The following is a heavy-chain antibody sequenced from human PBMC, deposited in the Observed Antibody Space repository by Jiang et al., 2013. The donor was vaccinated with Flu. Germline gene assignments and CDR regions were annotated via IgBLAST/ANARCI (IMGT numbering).Heavy chain of an antibody. J-gene: IGHJ4*02. V-gene: IGHV4-4*02. CDR3: ASLYYYDSSGYPFDY. CDR2: IYHSGST. CDR1: GGSISSSNW. Sequence: GLVKPSGTLSLTCAVSGGSISSSNWWSWVRQPPGKGLEWIGEIYHSGSTNYNPSLKSRVTISVDKSKNQFSLKLSSVTAADTAVYYCASLYYYDSSGYPFDYWGQGTLVTVSS. D-gene: IGHD3-22*01.